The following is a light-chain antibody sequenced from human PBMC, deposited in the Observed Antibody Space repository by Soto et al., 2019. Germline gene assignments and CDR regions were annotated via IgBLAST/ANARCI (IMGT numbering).Light chain of an antibody. Sequence: EIVLTQSPATLSLSPGERATLSCRASQSVSSYLAWYQQKPGQAPRLLIYDASSRATGIPARFSGSWSGTDFTLTISSLEPEDFAVYYGQQRSNWPLTFGQGTRVEIK. CDR2: DAS. V-gene: IGKV3-11*01. J-gene: IGKJ1*01. CDR3: QQRSNWPLT. CDR1: QSVSSY.